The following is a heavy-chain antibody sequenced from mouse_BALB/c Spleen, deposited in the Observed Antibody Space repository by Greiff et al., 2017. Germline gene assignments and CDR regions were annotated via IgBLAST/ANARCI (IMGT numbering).Heavy chain of an antibody. Sequence: VQLKESGAELVRPGSSVKISCKASGYAFSSYWMNWVKQRPGQGLEWIGQIYPGDGDTNYNGKFKGKATLTADKSSSTAYMQLSSLTSEDSAVYFCARLRQVRRDYAMDYWGQGTSVTVSS. CDR3: ARLRQVRRDYAMDY. CDR2: IYPGDGDT. V-gene: IGHV1-80*01. J-gene: IGHJ4*01. CDR1: GYAFSSYW. D-gene: IGHD2-14*01.